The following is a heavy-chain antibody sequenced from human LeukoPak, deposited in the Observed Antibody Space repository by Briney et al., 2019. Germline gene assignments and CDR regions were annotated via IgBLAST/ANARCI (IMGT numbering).Heavy chain of an antibody. CDR3: ARWDVMAANGGFDP. V-gene: IGHV3-9*01. Sequence: PGGSLGLSCAASGVTFDDYAMHWVRQAPGKGLEWVSGISWSSGSIDYADSVKGRFTISRDNAENSLYLQMNSLRAEDTAVYYCARWDVMAANGGFDPWGQGTLVTVSS. CDR1: GVTFDDYA. J-gene: IGHJ5*02. CDR2: ISWSSGSI. D-gene: IGHD5-24*01.